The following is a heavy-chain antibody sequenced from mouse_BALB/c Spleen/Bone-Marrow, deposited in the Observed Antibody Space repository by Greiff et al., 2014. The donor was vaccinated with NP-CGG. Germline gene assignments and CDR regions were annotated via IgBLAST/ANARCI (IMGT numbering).Heavy chain of an antibody. V-gene: IGHV14-3*02. J-gene: IGHJ4*01. CDR2: IDPANGNT. D-gene: IGHD4-1*01. Sequence: EVQLQQSGAELVKPGASVKLSCTASGFNIKDTYMHWVKQRPEQGLEWIGRIDPANGNTKYDTKFQGKATITADTSSNTAYLQLSSLTSEDTAVYYCARWEYYTRDYWGQGTSVTVSS. CDR3: ARWEYYTRDY. CDR1: GFNIKDTY.